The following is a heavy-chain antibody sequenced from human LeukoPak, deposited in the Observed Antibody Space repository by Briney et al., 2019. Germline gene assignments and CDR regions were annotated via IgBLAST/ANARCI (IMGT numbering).Heavy chain of an antibody. CDR2: IYYSGST. CDR3: AREEVITGAFDI. Sequence: SQTLSLTCTVSGGSISSGGYYWSWIRQHPGKGLEWIGYIYYSGSTYYNPSLKSRVTISVDTSKNQFSLKLSSVTAADTAVYYCAREEVITGAFDIWGQGTMVTVSS. V-gene: IGHV4-31*03. J-gene: IGHJ3*02. D-gene: IGHD3-22*01. CDR1: GGSISSGGYY.